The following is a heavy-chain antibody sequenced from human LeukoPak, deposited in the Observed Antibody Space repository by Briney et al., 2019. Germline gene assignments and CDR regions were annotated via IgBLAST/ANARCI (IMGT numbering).Heavy chain of an antibody. Sequence: PGGSLRLSCAASGFTFSSYSMNWVRQAPGKGLEWVSSISSSSSYIYYADSVKGRFTISRDNAKNSLYLQMNSLRAEDTAVYYCARGGTVPPIFSPYYGRAVGAKGPTVTVPS. D-gene: IGHD2/OR15-2a*01. J-gene: IGHJ6*04. CDR3: ARGGTVPPIFSPYYGRAV. CDR1: GFTFSSYS. CDR2: ISSSSSYI. V-gene: IGHV3-21*01.